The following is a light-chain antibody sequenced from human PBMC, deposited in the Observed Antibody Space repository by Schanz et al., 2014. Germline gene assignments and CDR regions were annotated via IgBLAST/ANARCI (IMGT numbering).Light chain of an antibody. V-gene: IGLV2-8*01. J-gene: IGLJ3*02. CDR3: NSHAGSDNWAV. CDR1: SSDVGGYNY. CDR2: EVS. Sequence: QSVLTQPPSASGSPGQSVTISCTGTSSDVGGYNYVSWYQQHPGKAPRLIIYEVSKRPSGVPDRFSASKSGNTASLTVSGLQAEDEADYYCNSHAGSDNWAVFGGGTKLTVL.